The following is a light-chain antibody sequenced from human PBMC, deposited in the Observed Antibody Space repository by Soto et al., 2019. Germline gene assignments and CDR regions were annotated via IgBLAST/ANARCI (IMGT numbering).Light chain of an antibody. V-gene: IGLV2-14*01. J-gene: IGLJ1*01. CDR3: SSYTSSSIHYV. Sequence: SALTQPASVAGSPGQSITLSCTGTSSDVGGYNYVSWYQQHPGKAPNLMIYDVSNRPSGVSNRFSGSKSGNTASLTISGLQAEDEADYYCSSYTSSSIHYVFGTGTKLTVL. CDR2: DVS. CDR1: SSDVGGYNY.